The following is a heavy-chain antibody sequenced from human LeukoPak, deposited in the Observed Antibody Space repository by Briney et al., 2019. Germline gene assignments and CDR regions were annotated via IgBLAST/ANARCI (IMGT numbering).Heavy chain of an antibody. CDR3: ARGYFDKFDY. V-gene: IGHV3-53*01. Sequence: GGSLRLSCAASGFTVSSNYMSWVRQGPGKGLEWVSVIYSGGSTYYADSVMGRFTISRDNSKNTLYLQMNSLRAEDTAVYYCARGYFDKFDYWGQGTLVTVSS. J-gene: IGHJ4*02. D-gene: IGHD3-9*01. CDR1: GFTVSSNY. CDR2: IYSGGST.